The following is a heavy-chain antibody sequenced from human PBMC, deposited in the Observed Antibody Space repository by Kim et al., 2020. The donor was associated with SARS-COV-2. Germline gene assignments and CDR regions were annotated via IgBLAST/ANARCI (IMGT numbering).Heavy chain of an antibody. Sequence: ASVKVSCKASGYTFSSYAMNWMRQAPGQGLEWMGWINTITGNPTYAQGFTGRFVFSLDTSVSTAYLQISSLKAEDTAIYYCARSNSIDFWGQGTLVSGSS. J-gene: IGHJ4*02. D-gene: IGHD2-21*01. CDR3: ARSNSIDF. V-gene: IGHV7-4-1*02. CDR1: GYTFSSYA. CDR2: INTITGNP.